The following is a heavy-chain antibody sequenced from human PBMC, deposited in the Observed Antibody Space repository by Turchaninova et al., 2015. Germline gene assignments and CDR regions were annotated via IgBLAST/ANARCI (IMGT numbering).Heavy chain of an antibody. CDR3: ARAVRGGNYYLDY. D-gene: IGHD1-26*01. J-gene: IGHJ4*02. CDR2: IYYSGST. V-gene: IGHV4-39*07. CDR1: GGSISSSRYY. Sequence: SETLSLSCPVSGGSISSSRYYWGWIRQPPGKGLEWIGSIYYSGSTYYNPSLKSRVTISVDTSKNQFSLKLSSVTAADTAVYYCARAVRGGNYYLDYWGQGTLVTVSS.